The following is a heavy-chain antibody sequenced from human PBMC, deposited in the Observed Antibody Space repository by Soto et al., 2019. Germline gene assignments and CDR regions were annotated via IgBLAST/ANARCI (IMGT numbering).Heavy chain of an antibody. CDR3: ARVVIIVPTASTHYYYNMDV. CDR2: IIPIVGTG. Sequence: QVQLVQSGAEVRKPVSSVTFSCKSSGCTFSNYAISWVRQAPGQGLEWMGGIIPIVGTGSYAQKFQGRVTITADEPTTTAYMELRSLRVEDTAVYYCARVVIIVPTASTHYYYNMDVWGPGPTVNVSS. D-gene: IGHD2-2*01. J-gene: IGHJ6*02. V-gene: IGHV1-69*01. CDR1: GCTFSNYA.